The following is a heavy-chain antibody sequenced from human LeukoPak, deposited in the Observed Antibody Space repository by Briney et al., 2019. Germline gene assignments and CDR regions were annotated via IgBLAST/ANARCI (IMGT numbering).Heavy chain of an antibody. CDR1: GFTVSSNY. J-gene: IGHJ4*02. CDR3: ARTNRVWSGPGQYFDF. D-gene: IGHD3-3*01. CDR2: IYSGGST. V-gene: IGHV3-53*01. Sequence: GGSLRLSCAASGFTVSSNYMSWVRQAPGKGLEWVSVIYSGGSTYYADSVKGRFTISRDNSKNTLYLQMNSLRAEDTAVYYCARTNRVWSGPGQYFDFWGQGTLVTVSS.